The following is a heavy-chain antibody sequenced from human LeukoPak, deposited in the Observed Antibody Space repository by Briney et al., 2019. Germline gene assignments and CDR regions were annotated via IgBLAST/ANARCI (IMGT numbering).Heavy chain of an antibody. CDR2: ISAYNGNT. CDR1: GGTFSSYA. V-gene: IGHV1-18*01. Sequence: ASVKVSCKASGGTFSSYAISWVRQAPGQGLEWMGWISAYNGNTNYAQKLQGRVTMTTDTSTSTAYMELRSLRSDDTAVYYCARDLWGHYDSSGNEGYWGQGTLVTVSS. D-gene: IGHD3-22*01. J-gene: IGHJ4*02. CDR3: ARDLWGHYDSSGNEGY.